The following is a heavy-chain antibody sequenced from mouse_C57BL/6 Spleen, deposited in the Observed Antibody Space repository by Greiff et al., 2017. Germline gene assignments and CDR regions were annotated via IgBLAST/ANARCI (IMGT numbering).Heavy chain of an antibody. CDR3: TTQLNYGSSPFAY. CDR2: IDPETGGT. V-gene: IGHV1-15*01. J-gene: IGHJ3*01. CDR1: GYTFTDYE. Sequence: QVQLQQSGAELVRPGASVTLSCKASGYTFTDYEMHWVKQTPVHGLEWIGAIDPETGGTAYNQKFKGKAILTADKSSSTAYMELRSLTSEDSAVYYCTTQLNYGSSPFAYWGQGTLVTVSA. D-gene: IGHD1-1*01.